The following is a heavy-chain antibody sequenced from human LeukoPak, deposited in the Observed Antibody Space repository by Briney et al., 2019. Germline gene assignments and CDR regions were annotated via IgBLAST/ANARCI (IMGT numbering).Heavy chain of an antibody. CDR1: GFTFSSYA. CDR2: IIGSGGST. Sequence: GGSLRLPFAASGFTFSSYAMSWVRQAPGKGLEGVSAIIGSGGSTYYADSVKGRFTISRDNSKNTLYLQMNSLRAEDTAVYYCAKDYRSGGGVDGLFDYWGQGTLVTVSS. J-gene: IGHJ4*02. V-gene: IGHV3-23*01. CDR3: AKDYRSGGGVDGLFDY. D-gene: IGHD6-25*01.